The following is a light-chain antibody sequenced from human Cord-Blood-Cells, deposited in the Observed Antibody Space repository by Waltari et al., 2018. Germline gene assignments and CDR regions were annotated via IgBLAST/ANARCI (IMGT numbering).Light chain of an antibody. CDR1: SRDVRGSNY. V-gene: IGLV2-11*01. J-gene: IGLJ2*01. CDR2: DLS. CDR3: CSYAGSYTLAVV. Sequence: QSALTRTRSVSGSPGPSVPIPCPRASRDVRGSNYADWYQPHPGKAPTLMLYDLSKRPSGVPDRCSGSKSGNTASLTISGLQAEDEADYYCCSYAGSYTLAVVFGGGTKLTVL.